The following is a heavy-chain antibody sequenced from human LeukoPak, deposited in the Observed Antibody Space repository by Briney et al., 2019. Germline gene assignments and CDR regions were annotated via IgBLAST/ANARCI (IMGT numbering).Heavy chain of an antibody. J-gene: IGHJ4*02. CDR1: GYTFTSYA. CDR2: INTNTGNP. CDR3: AKQGPGYCGGTSCYGVDY. Sequence: WASVKVSCKASGYTFTSYAMNWVRQAPGQGLEWRGWINTNTGNPTYAQGFTGRFVFSLDTSVSTAYLQISSLKAEDTAVYYCAKQGPGYCGGTSCYGVDYWGQGTLVTVSS. V-gene: IGHV7-4-1*02. D-gene: IGHD2-2*01.